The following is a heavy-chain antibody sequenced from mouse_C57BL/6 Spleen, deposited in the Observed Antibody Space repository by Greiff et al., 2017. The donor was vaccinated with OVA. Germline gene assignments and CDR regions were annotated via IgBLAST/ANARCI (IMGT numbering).Heavy chain of an antibody. CDR1: GYTFTDYY. Sequence: EVQLQQSGPVLVKPGASVKMSCKASGYTFTDYYMNWVKQSHGKSLEWIGVINPYNGGTSYNQKFKGKATLTVDKSSSPAYIELNSWTSEDSAVYYCARRETGGFPPRETAQATGYAMDYWGQGTSVTVSS. D-gene: IGHD3-2*02. CDR2: INPYNGGT. V-gene: IGHV1-19*01. CDR3: ARRETGGFPPRETAQATGYAMDY. J-gene: IGHJ4*01.